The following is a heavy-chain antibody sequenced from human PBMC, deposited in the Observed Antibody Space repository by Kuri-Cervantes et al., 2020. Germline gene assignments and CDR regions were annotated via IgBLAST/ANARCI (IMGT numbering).Heavy chain of an antibody. J-gene: IGHJ4*02. CDR1: GYTFTSYG. D-gene: IGHD6-19*01. V-gene: IGHV1-18*01. CDR3: ARRYSSGWSFDY. Sequence: ASVKVSCKASGYTFTSYGISWVRQAPGLGLEWMGWISAYNGNTNYAQKLQGRVTMTTDTSTSTAYMELRSLRSEDTAVYYCARRYSSGWSFDYWGQGTLVTVSS. CDR2: ISAYNGNT.